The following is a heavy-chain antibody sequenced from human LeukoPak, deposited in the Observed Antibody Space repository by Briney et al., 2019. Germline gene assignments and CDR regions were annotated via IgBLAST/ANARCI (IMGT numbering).Heavy chain of an antibody. V-gene: IGHV4-61*02. CDR2: IYTSGST. D-gene: IGHD2-21*02. J-gene: IGHJ4*02. Sequence: SETLSLTCTVSGGSISSGGYYWSWIRQPAGKGLEWIGRIYTSGSTNYNPSLKSRVTISVDTSKNQFSLRLSSVTAADTAVYYCARGVKAPRQAYCGGDCYPYYFDYWGQGTLVTVSS. CDR3: ARGVKAPRQAYCGGDCYPYYFDY. CDR1: GGSISSGGYY.